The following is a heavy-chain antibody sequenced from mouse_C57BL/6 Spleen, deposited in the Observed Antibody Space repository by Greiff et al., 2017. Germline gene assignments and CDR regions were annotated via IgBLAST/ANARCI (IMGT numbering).Heavy chain of an antibody. Sequence: VQLQQSGPELVKPGASVKISCKASGYSFTSYYIHWVKQRPGQGLEWIGWIYPGSGNTKYNEKFKGKATLTADTSSSTAYMQLSSLTSEDSAVYCCARVRSPYAIDYWGQGTSVTVSS. CDR2: IYPGSGNT. CDR1: GYSFTSYY. J-gene: IGHJ4*01. V-gene: IGHV1-66*01. CDR3: ARVRSPYAIDY.